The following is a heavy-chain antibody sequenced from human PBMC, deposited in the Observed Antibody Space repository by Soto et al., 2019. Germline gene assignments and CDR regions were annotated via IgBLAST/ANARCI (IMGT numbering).Heavy chain of an antibody. V-gene: IGHV3-33*01. J-gene: IGHJ4*02. CDR3: ARAGGWAVAGTGFDY. CDR2: IWYDGSNK. Sequence: GGSLRLSCAASGFTFSSYGMHWVRQAPGKGLEWVAVIWYDGSNKYYADSVKGRFTISRDNSKNTLYLQMNSLRAEDTAVDYCARAGGWAVAGTGFDYWGQGTLVTVSS. D-gene: IGHD6-19*01. CDR1: GFTFSSYG.